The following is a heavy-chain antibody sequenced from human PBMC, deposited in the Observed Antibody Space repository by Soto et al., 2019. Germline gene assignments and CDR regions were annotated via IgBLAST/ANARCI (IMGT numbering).Heavy chain of an antibody. CDR3: ARYPITMVRGVIIGAHYYYGMDV. D-gene: IGHD3-10*01. Sequence: ASVKVSCKASGGTFSSYAISWVRQAPGQGLEWMGGIIPIFGTANYAQKFQGRVTITADESTSTAYMELSSLRSEDTAVYYCARYPITMVRGVIIGAHYYYGMDVWGQGTTVTVSS. CDR1: GGTFSSYA. CDR2: IIPIFGTA. V-gene: IGHV1-69*13. J-gene: IGHJ6*02.